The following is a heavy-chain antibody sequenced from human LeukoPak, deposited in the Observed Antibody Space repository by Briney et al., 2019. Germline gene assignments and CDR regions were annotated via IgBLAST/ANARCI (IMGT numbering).Heavy chain of an antibody. J-gene: IGHJ5*02. Sequence: PGGSLRLSCAASGFTFSVYAMSWVRHAPGEGLECVSTISGSGANTYYADSVKGRFTIYRDKTKNSLYLQRNSLRAEDTAVYYCAKGAGAGTKGGNWFDPWGQGTLVTVSS. V-gene: IGHV3-23*01. CDR1: GFTFSVYA. D-gene: IGHD6-19*01. CDR3: AKGAGAGTKGGNWFDP. CDR2: ISGSGANT.